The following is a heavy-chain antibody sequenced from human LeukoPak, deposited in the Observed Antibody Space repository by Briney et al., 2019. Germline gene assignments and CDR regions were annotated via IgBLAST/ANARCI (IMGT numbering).Heavy chain of an antibody. D-gene: IGHD4-23*01. V-gene: IGHV3-33*06. CDR1: GFTFSSYG. J-gene: IGHJ3*02. CDR3: AKDGAVDPGAFGI. Sequence: QPGGSLRLSCAASGFTFSSYGMHWVRQAPGKGLEWVAVIWYDGSNKYYADSVKGRFTISRDNSKNTLYLQMNSLRAEDTAVYYCAKDGAVDPGAFGIWGQGTMVTVSS. CDR2: IWYDGSNK.